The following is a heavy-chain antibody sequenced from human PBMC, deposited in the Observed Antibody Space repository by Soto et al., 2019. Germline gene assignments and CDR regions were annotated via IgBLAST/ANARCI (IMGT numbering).Heavy chain of an antibody. CDR1: GFTFSLYS. D-gene: IGHD4-4*01. CDR2: FGGSGGGT. V-gene: IGHV3-23*01. Sequence: EVQLLESGGGLVQPGGSLRLSCAASGFTFSLYSMSWARQAPGKGLEWVSGFGGSGGGTYYSDSVKGRFTISRDDSKNTLYLQMYSLRAEDTAVYYCARDYNLGFWGQGTLVTFSS. CDR3: ARDYNLGF. J-gene: IGHJ4*02.